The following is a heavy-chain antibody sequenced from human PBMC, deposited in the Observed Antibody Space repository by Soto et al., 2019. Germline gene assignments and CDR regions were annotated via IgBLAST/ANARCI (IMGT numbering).Heavy chain of an antibody. J-gene: IGHJ4*02. CDR1: GFTFDSCA. V-gene: IGHV3-23*01. CDR2: ISGSGGST. CDR3: AKGKTSGWYYFDF. Sequence: EVQILESWGGLVQPGGSLRLSCAASGFTFDSCAMSWVRQAPGKGLEWILGISGSGGSTYYADSVKGRFTISRDNSKNTVYLQMNSLRADDTAVYYCAKGKTSGWYYFDFWGQGTLVTVSS. D-gene: IGHD6-19*01.